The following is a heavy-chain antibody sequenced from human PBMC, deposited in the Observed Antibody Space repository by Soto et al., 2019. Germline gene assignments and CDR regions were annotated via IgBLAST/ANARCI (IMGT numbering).Heavy chain of an antibody. Sequence: PSETLSLTCTVSGASISGFYWSWIRKSAGKGLEWIGRIYATGTTDYNPSLKSRVMMSVDTSKKQFSLKLRSVTTADTAVYYCVRDGTKTLRDWFDPWGQGISVTVSS. CDR2: IYATGTT. CDR1: GASISGFY. J-gene: IGHJ5*02. V-gene: IGHV4-4*07. CDR3: VRDGTKTLRDWFDP. D-gene: IGHD1-1*01.